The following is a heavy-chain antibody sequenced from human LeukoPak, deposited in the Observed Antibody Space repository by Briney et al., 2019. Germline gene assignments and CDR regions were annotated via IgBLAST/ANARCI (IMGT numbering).Heavy chain of an antibody. V-gene: IGHV3-48*01. CDR2: ISSSGSTI. CDR3: AKMMNYYGSGSGDY. Sequence: GGSLRLSCTASGFTSGDYTMNWVRQAPGKGLEWLSYISSSGSTIFYADSVKGRFTISRDNSKNTLYLQMNSLRAEDTAVYYCAKMMNYYGSGSGDYWGQGTLVTVSS. CDR1: GFTSGDYT. D-gene: IGHD3-10*01. J-gene: IGHJ4*02.